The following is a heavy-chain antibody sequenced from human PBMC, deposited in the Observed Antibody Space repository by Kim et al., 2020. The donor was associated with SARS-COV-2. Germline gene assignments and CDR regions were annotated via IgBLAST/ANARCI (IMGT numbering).Heavy chain of an antibody. V-gene: IGHV1-69*13. D-gene: IGHD1-1*01. Sequence: SVKVSCKASGGTFSSYAISWVRQAPGQGLEWMGGIIPIFGTANYAQKFQGRVTITADESTSTAYMELSSLRSEDTAVYYCARDQGWNHGDWFDPWGQGTLVTVSS. CDR1: GGTFSSYA. CDR3: ARDQGWNHGDWFDP. CDR2: IIPIFGTA. J-gene: IGHJ5*02.